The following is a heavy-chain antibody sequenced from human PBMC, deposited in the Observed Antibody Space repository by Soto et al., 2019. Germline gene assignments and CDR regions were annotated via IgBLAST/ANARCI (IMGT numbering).Heavy chain of an antibody. CDR1: GYTFVAYY. CDR3: ARQLAYCGGDCYTDPFDY. Sequence: VSCKASGYTFVAYYVFWVRQAPGHGLEWMGWINPKTGDTNYAQNFQGRVTMTRDTSVTTAYMELSRLTSDDTALYYCARQLAYCGGDCYTDPFDYWGQGTPVTVSS. J-gene: IGHJ4*02. V-gene: IGHV1-2*02. D-gene: IGHD2-21*02. CDR2: INPKTGDT.